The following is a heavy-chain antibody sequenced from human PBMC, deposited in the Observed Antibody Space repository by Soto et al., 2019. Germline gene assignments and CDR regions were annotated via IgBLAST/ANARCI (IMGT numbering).Heavy chain of an antibody. CDR3: ARGIYYDFWSGYPGYFHY. D-gene: IGHD3-3*01. CDR2: IYYSGST. V-gene: IGHV4-31*03. Sequence: QVQLQESGPGLVKPSQTLSLTCTVSGGSISSGGYYWSWIRQHPGKGLEWIGYIYYSGSTYYNPSLKSRVTISVDTSKNQFSLKLSSVTAADTDVYYCARGIYYDFWSGYPGYFHYWGQGTLVTVSS. J-gene: IGHJ4*02. CDR1: GGSISSGGYY.